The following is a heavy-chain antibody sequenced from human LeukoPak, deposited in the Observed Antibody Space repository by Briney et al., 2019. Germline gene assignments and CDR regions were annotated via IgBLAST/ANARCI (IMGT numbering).Heavy chain of an antibody. D-gene: IGHD4-17*01. CDR1: GFTFSSFA. CDR2: IWYNGSNK. V-gene: IGHV3-33*01. J-gene: IGHJ5*02. CDR3: SRGGYGDYNNWFDP. Sequence: PGRSLRLSCAASGFTFSSFAMHWVRQAPGKGLEWVADIWYNGSNKYYAESVKGRFTISRDNSKNSLHLQMNSLRAEDTAVYYCSRGGYGDYNNWFDPWGQGTLVIVSS.